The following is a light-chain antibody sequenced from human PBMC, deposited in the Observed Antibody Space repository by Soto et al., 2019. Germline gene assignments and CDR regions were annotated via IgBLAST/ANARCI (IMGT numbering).Light chain of an antibody. CDR1: QSIRNF. J-gene: IGKJ3*01. Sequence: EIVLTQSPGTLSLSPGERATLSCRASQSIRNFLAWYQQKPGQAPRLLIYDASNRASGIPPRFSGSGSGTDFTLAISGLEPEDFAVYYCQQYGDSPLFGPGTKVDI. V-gene: IGKV3-11*01. CDR2: DAS. CDR3: QQYGDSPL.